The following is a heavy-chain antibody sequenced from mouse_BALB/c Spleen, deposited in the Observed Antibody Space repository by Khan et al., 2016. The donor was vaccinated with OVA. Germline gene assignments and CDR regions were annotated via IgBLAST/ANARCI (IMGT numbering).Heavy chain of an antibody. Sequence: QVQLQQSGAELARPGASVKLSCKASGYSFTSYWMQWVKQRPGQGLEWIGAIYPGDGDTRYTQKFKGKATLTADNSSSTAYMQLSSLASEDSAIYYCAGGRYDNWSFDVWGAGTTVTVSS. D-gene: IGHD2-3*01. J-gene: IGHJ1*01. CDR1: GYSFTSYW. V-gene: IGHV1-87*01. CDR3: AGGRYDNWSFDV. CDR2: IYPGDGDT.